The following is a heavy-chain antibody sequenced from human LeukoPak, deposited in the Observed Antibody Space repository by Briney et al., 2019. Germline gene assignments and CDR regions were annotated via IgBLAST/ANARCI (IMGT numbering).Heavy chain of an antibody. Sequence: ASVNLSCKASGYTFTSYIISWVRQNPLQRLMRMVWISAYTGNTNYAQKLQSTVTMTTDTSTSTAYMELRSLRSDDTAVYYCARDLGDKKTYYDILTGTRPLDYWGQGTLVTVSS. J-gene: IGHJ4*02. D-gene: IGHD3-9*01. CDR2: ISAYTGNT. CDR1: GYTFTSYI. V-gene: IGHV1-18*04. CDR3: ARDLGDKKTYYDILTGTRPLDY.